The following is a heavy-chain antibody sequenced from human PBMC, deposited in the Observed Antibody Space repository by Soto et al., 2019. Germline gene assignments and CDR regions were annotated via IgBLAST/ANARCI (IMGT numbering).Heavy chain of an antibody. D-gene: IGHD6-19*01. CDR3: AKDRERLSRIAVAAILDY. V-gene: IGHV3-30*18. CDR1: GFTFSSYG. Sequence: LRLSCAASGFTFSSYGMHWVRQAPGKGLEWVAVISYDGSNKYYADSVKGRFTISRDNSKNTLYLQMNSLRAEDTAVYYCAKDRERLSRIAVAAILDYWGQGTLVTVSS. J-gene: IGHJ4*02. CDR2: ISYDGSNK.